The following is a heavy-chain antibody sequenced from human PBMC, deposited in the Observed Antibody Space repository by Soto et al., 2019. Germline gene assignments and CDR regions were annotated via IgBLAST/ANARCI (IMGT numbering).Heavy chain of an antibody. V-gene: IGHV4-59*01. CDR2: IYYLGST. J-gene: IGHJ4*02. CDR3: ARDGYDGSGSPYPAF. Sequence: SETLSLTCTVSGASMSEYFWSWIRQSPGKGLEWIGYIYYLGSTDYNPFLKSRVTISVDTSKRQFSLRLTSVTAADTAVYYCARDGYDGSGSPYPAFWGPGTQVTVSS. D-gene: IGHD3-10*01. CDR1: GASMSEYF.